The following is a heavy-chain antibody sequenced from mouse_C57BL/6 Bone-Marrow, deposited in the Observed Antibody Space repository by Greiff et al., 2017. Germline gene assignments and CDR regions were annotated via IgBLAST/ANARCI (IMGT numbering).Heavy chain of an antibody. Sequence: VKLQESGAELVRPGTSVKVSCKASGYAFTNYLIEWVKQRPGQGLEWIGVINPGSGGTNYNEKFKGKATLTADKSSSTAYMQLSSLTSEDSAVYFCARGGFAYWGQGTLVTVSA. CDR1: GYAFTNYL. CDR2: INPGSGGT. V-gene: IGHV1-54*01. CDR3: ARGGFAY. J-gene: IGHJ3*01.